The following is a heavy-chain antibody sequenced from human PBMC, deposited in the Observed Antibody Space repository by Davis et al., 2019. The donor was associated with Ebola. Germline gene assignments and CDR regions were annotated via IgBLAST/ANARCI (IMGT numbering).Heavy chain of an antibody. CDR3: AKGDSYDFWSGFIDY. V-gene: IGHV3-23*01. D-gene: IGHD3-3*01. CDR1: GFTFSSYA. Sequence: PGGSLRLSCAASGFTFSSYAMSWVRQAPGKGLEWVSAISGSGGSTYYADSVKGRFTISRDNSKNTLYLQMNCLRAEDTAVYYCAKGDSYDFWSGFIDYWGQGTLVTVSS. CDR2: ISGSGGST. J-gene: IGHJ4*02.